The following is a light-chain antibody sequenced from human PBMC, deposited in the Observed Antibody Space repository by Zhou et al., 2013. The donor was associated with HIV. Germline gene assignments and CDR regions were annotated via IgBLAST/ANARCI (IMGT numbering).Light chain of an antibody. V-gene: IGKV3-20*01. J-gene: IGKJ3*01. CDR3: QHYGSSPL. Sequence: EIVMTQSPATLSVSPGERATLSCRVSQGVRNNYFAWYQQRPGQAPRLLIYGATTRANGIPERFSGSGSGTDFTLTIARLQPEDSAIYYCQHYGSSPLIGPGTKVEIK. CDR1: QGVRNNY. CDR2: GAT.